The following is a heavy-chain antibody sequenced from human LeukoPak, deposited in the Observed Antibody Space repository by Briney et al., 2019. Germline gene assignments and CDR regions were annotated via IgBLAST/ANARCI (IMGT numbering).Heavy chain of an antibody. J-gene: IGHJ3*02. Sequence: SETLSLTCIVSGGSISSGDYYWSWIRQPPGKGLEWIGNIYYSGSTYYNPSLKSRVTISVDTSKNQFSLKLSSVTAADTAVYYCARAGFPAGYSSSYDAFDIWGQGTMVTVSS. D-gene: IGHD6-13*01. CDR3: ARAGFPAGYSSSYDAFDI. V-gene: IGHV4-30-4*01. CDR1: GGSISSGDYY. CDR2: IYYSGST.